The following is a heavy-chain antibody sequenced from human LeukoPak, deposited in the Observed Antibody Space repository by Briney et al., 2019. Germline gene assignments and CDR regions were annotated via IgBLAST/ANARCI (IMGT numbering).Heavy chain of an antibody. CDR2: IRSRAYGGTT. CDR3: TRETDAFDI. J-gene: IGHJ3*02. CDR1: GFTFGDDA. Sequence: GGSLRLSCLASGFTFGDDAMSWFRQAPGKGLEWVGLIRSRAYGGTTEYAASVKGRFTISRDDSKSIAYLQMNSLKTEDTAVYFCTRETDAFDIWGQGTMVTVSS. V-gene: IGHV3-49*03.